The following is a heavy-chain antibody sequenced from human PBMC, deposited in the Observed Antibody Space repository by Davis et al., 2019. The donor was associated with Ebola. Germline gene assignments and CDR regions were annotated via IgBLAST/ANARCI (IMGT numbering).Heavy chain of an antibody. CDR3: ARDATTVTTIWFDP. J-gene: IGHJ5*02. Sequence: AAPVKVSCKTSGYTFSGYAISWVRQAPGQGLEWIGRINVYNGHTNYAQNFQGRVTVSTDTSTSIAYMELRSLRSDDTALYYCARDATTVTTIWFDPWGQGTLVTVSS. CDR1: GYTFSGYA. V-gene: IGHV1-18*01. D-gene: IGHD4-17*01. CDR2: INVYNGHT.